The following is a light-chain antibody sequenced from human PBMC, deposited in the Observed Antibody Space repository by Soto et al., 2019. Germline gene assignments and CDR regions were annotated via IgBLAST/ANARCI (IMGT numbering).Light chain of an antibody. CDR2: LDSDGSH. V-gene: IGLV4-69*01. Sequence: QLVLTQSPSASASLGASVKLTCTRSSGDSSYAIAWHQQQPEKGPRYLMKLDSDGSHTKGDAIPDRFSGSSSGSERYLTISSLQSEDEADYYCQPWGTGIHVVFGGGTKLTVL. CDR1: SGDSSYA. CDR3: QPWGTGIHVV. J-gene: IGLJ2*01.